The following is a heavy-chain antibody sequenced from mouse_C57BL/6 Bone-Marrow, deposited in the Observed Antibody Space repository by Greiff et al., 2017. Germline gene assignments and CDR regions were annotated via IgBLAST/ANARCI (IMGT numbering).Heavy chain of an antibody. Sequence: EVQLLESGGDLVKPGGSLKLSCAASGFTFSSYGMSWVRQTPDQRLEWVATISSGGSYTYYPDSVKGQFTISRDNAKNTLYLQMSSLKSEDTAMYYCARHDYGTWFAYWGQGTLVTVSA. CDR3: ARHDYGTWFAY. J-gene: IGHJ3*01. CDR1: GFTFSSYG. D-gene: IGHD1-1*01. V-gene: IGHV5-6*01. CDR2: ISSGGSYT.